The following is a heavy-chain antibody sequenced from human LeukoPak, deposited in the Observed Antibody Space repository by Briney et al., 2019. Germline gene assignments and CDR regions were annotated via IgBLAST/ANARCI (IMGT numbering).Heavy chain of an antibody. CDR2: ILYGGFNK. CDR3: ARDRTVGATPIFDY. J-gene: IGHJ4*02. CDR1: GFTFSSYA. V-gene: IGHV3-30*04. Sequence: PGGSLRLSCAASGFTFSSYAMHWVRQAPGKGLEWMAVILYGGFNKYYADSVRGRFTVSRDNSKNTLYLQMNSLRAEDTAVYYCARDRTVGATPIFDYWGQGTLVTVSS. D-gene: IGHD1-26*01.